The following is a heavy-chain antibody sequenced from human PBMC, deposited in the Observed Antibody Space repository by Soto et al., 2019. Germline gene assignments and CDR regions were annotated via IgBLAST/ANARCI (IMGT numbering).Heavy chain of an antibody. CDR2: ISSSAGGT. Sequence: GGSLRLSCAASGFIFSSSAMSWVRQAPGKGLEWVSAISSSAGGTYYADSVKGRFTISRDNSKNTLYLQMNSLRAEDTAVYYCAKGGGAYAFGIWGQGTMVTVSS. V-gene: IGHV3-23*01. D-gene: IGHD3-16*01. J-gene: IGHJ3*02. CDR3: AKGGGAYAFGI. CDR1: GFIFSSSA.